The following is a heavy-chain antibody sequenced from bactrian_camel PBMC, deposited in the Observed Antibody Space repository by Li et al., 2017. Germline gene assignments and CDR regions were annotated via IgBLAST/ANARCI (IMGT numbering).Heavy chain of an antibody. Sequence: HVQLVESGGGSVQAGGSLRLSCTGSGYTNCAAWIRQAPGKERERVAFMHPGDGVTDYVDSVKGRFTISTDKTKNTLYLRMNMLKPEDTAVYYCAAGLTYRTPNRLAPTRYRFWGQGTQVTVS. J-gene: IGHJ4*01. V-gene: IGHV3S1*01. CDR1: GYTNC. CDR2: MHPGDGVT. D-gene: IGHD1*01. CDR3: AAGLTYRTPNRLAPTRYRF.